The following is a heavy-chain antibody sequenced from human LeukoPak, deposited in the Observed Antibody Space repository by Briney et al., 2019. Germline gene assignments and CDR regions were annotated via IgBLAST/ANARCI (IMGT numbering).Heavy chain of an antibody. Sequence: PSETLSLTCAVYGGSFSGYYWSWIRQPPGKGLEWIGEINHSGSTNYNPSLKSRVTMSVDTSKNQFSLKLSSVTAADTAVYYCARDRYYYDSSGYSIFDYWGQGTLVTVSS. CDR2: INHSGST. CDR3: ARDRYYYDSSGYSIFDY. V-gene: IGHV4-34*01. D-gene: IGHD3-22*01. CDR1: GGSFSGYY. J-gene: IGHJ4*02.